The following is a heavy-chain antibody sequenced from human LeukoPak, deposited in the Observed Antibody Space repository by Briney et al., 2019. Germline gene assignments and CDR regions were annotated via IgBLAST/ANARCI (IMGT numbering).Heavy chain of an antibody. D-gene: IGHD6-6*01. J-gene: IGHJ6*02. CDR3: ARGEAARRQSRLGEVQARWWPVHRIGMDV. V-gene: IGHV1-2*02. CDR2: INPNSGGT. CDR1: GYTFTGYY. Sequence: ASVKISCKASGYTFTGYYMHWVRQAPGQGLEWMGWINPNSGGTNYAQKFQGRVTMTRDTSISTAYMELSRLRSDDTAVYYCARGEAARRQSRLGEVQARWWPVHRIGMDVWGQGTTVTVSS.